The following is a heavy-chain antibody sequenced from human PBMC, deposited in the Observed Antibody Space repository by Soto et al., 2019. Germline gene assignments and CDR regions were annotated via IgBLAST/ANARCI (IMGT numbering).Heavy chain of an antibody. Sequence: QVQLVQSGAEVKNSGASVKVSCKASGYTFTSYGFSWVRQAPGQGLEWMGWISASNGNTNYAQKLQGRVTMTTDTSTGTAYMELRSLRSDDTAVYYCARDAGPPRTGTNWFDPWGQGTLVTVSS. CDR2: ISASNGNT. V-gene: IGHV1-18*01. CDR3: ARDAGPPRTGTNWFDP. J-gene: IGHJ5*02. D-gene: IGHD1-1*01. CDR1: GYTFTSYG.